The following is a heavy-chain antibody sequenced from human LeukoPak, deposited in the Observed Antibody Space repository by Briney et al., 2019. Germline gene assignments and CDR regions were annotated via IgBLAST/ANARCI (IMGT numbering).Heavy chain of an antibody. CDR1: GFTFSNYW. CDR2: INSDGSST. J-gene: IGHJ4*02. D-gene: IGHD6-19*01. CDR3: VNMRGGAVAGTRSDY. V-gene: IGHV3-74*01. Sequence: GGSLSLSCAASGFTFSNYWMHWVRQAPGKGLVWVSRINSDGSSTTYADSVKGRFTISRDNTKSTLYLQMNSLGAGDTAVYYCVNMRGGAVAGTRSDYWGQGTLVTVSS.